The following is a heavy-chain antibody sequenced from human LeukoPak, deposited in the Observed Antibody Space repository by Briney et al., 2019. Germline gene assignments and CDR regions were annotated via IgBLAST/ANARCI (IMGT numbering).Heavy chain of an antibody. CDR1: GGSFSGYY. V-gene: IGHV4-34*01. Sequence: SETLSLTCAVYGGSFSGYYWSWIRQPPGKGLEWIGEINHGGSTNYNPSLKSRVTISVDTSKNQFSLKLSSVTAADTAVYYCARGYPLLWFGGAFDIWGQGTMVTVSS. D-gene: IGHD3-10*01. CDR3: ARGYPLLWFGGAFDI. J-gene: IGHJ3*02. CDR2: INHGGST.